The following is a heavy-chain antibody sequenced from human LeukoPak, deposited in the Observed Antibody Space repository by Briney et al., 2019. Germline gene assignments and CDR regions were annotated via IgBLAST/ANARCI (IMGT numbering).Heavy chain of an antibody. CDR1: GYTFTSYG. CDR2: ISAYNGKT. Sequence: ASVKVSCKASGYTFTSYGISWVRQAPGQGLEWMGWISAYNGKTNYAPMLQGRLTMATDTSTSTTYMELGSLRSDDTAFYYCARGLYFHDSRGLDYWGQGTLVTVSS. D-gene: IGHD3-22*01. J-gene: IGHJ4*02. CDR3: ARGLYFHDSRGLDY. V-gene: IGHV1-18*01.